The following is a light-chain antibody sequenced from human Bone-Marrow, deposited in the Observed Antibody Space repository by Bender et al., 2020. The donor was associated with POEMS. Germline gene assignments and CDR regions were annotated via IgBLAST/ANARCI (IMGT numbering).Light chain of an antibody. V-gene: IGLV2-14*03. J-gene: IGLJ2*01. Sequence: QSALTQPASVSGSPGQSITISCTGISSDVGVSYYVSWYQQHPGKAPKLMIYDVTIRPSGISDRFSGSKSGNTASLTISGLQDEDEADYYCSSFTSTSFYVLFGGGTKLTVL. CDR2: DVT. CDR3: SSFTSTSFYVL. CDR1: SSDVGVSYY.